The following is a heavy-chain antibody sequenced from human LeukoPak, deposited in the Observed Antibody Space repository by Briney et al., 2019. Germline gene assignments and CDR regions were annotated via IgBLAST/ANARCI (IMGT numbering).Heavy chain of an antibody. CDR2: FDPEDGET. CDR3: ACIVVVPAAIQSGFDY. D-gene: IGHD2-2*02. J-gene: IGHJ4*02. Sequence: ASVKVSCKVSGYTLTELSMHWVRQAPGKGLEWMGGFDPEDGETIYAQKFQGRVTMTEDTSTDTAYMELSSLRSEDTAVYYCACIVVVPAAIQSGFDYWGQGTLVTVSS. V-gene: IGHV1-24*01. CDR1: GYTLTELS.